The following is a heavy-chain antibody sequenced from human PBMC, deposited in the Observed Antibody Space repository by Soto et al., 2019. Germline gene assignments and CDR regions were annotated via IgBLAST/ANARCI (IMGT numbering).Heavy chain of an antibody. CDR2: INHSGST. Sequence: PSETLSLTCAVYGGSFSGYYWSWIRQPPGKGLEWIGEINHSGSTNYNPPLKSRVTISVDTSKNQFSLKLSSVTAADTAVYYCARGYNVVVPAANYYYYGMDVWGQGTTVTVS. D-gene: IGHD2-2*01. CDR3: ARGYNVVVPAANYYYYGMDV. J-gene: IGHJ6*02. CDR1: GGSFSGYY. V-gene: IGHV4-34*01.